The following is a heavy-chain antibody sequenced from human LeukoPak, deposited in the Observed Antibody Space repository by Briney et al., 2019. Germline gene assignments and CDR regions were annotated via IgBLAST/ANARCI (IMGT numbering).Heavy chain of an antibody. CDR1: GFTFSNYG. D-gene: IGHD6-13*01. CDR3: ARDQDVAAAGTWGSLDY. J-gene: IGHJ4*02. V-gene: IGHV3-30*03. CDR2: ISYDATNK. Sequence: AGGSLRLSCAASGFTFSNYGMHWVRQAPGKGLEWVAVISYDATNKYYRDSVKGRLTISRDNSKNTLYLQMNSLRAEDTAVYYCARDQDVAAAGTWGSLDYWGQGTLVTVSS.